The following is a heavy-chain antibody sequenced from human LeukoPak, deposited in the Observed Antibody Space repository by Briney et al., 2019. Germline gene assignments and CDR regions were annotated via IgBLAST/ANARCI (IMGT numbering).Heavy chain of an antibody. Sequence: GGSLRLSCAASGFTFSSYWMSWVRQAPGKGLEWVANIKQDGSEKYYVDSVKGRFTISRDNAKNSLYLQMNSLRAEDTAVYYCAREWDSGYDSANWFDPWGQGTLVTVSS. J-gene: IGHJ5*02. D-gene: IGHD5-12*01. CDR1: GFTFSSYW. CDR3: AREWDSGYDSANWFDP. V-gene: IGHV3-7*01. CDR2: IKQDGSEK.